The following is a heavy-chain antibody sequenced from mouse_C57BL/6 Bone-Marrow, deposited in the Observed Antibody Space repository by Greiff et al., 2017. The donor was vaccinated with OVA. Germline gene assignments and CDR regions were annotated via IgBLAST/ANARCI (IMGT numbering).Heavy chain of an antibody. CDR2: INPGSGGT. CDR3: ARSHYYYGSSPFFDY. D-gene: IGHD1-1*01. J-gene: IGHJ2*01. V-gene: IGHV1-54*01. CDR1: GYAFTNYL. Sequence: LQESGAELVRPGTSVNVSCKASGYAFTNYLIEWVKQRPGQGLEWIGVINPGSGGTNYNEKFKGKATLTADKSSRTAYMQLSSLTSEDSAVYFCARSHYYYGSSPFFDYWGQGTTLTVSS.